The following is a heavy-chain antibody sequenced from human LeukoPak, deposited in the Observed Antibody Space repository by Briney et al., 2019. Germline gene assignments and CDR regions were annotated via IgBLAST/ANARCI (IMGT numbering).Heavy chain of an antibody. D-gene: IGHD2-8*02. V-gene: IGHV3-23*01. CDR2: ISGSGGST. CDR3: AKVGIGGSYWWFLIAL. Sequence: GGSLRLSCAASGSTFSSYAMSWVRQAPGKGLEWVSAISGSGGSTYYADSVKGRSTISRDNSKNTLYLQMNSLRAEDTVVYYCAKVGIGGSYWWFLIALWGRGTRVTVSS. CDR1: GSTFSSYA. J-gene: IGHJ6*04.